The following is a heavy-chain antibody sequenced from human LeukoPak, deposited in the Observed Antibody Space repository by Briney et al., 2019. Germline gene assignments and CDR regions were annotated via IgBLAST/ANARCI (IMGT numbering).Heavy chain of an antibody. CDR3: ARHVKPDDSSGYYYLGAFDI. CDR2: IYYSGST. Sequence: ASETLSLTCAVYGGSFSGYYWSWIRQPPGKGLEWIGYIYYSGSTNYNPSLKSRVTISVDTSKNQFSLKLSSVTAADTAVYYCARHVKPDDSSGYYYLGAFDIWGQGTMVTVSS. V-gene: IGHV4-59*08. J-gene: IGHJ3*02. D-gene: IGHD3-22*01. CDR1: GGSFSGYY.